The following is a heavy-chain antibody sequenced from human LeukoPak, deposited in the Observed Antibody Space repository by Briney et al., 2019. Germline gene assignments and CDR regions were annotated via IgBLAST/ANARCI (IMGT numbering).Heavy chain of an antibody. CDR3: AREYDCGGDCYYFDY. CDR1: GFTFDDYG. Sequence: GGSLRLSCAASGFTFDDYGMSWVRQAPGKGLEWVSGINWNGGSTGYADSVKGRFTISRDNAKNSLYLQMNSLRAEDTALYYCAREYDCGGDCYYFDYWGQGTLVTVSS. D-gene: IGHD2-21*02. CDR2: INWNGGST. V-gene: IGHV3-20*04. J-gene: IGHJ4*02.